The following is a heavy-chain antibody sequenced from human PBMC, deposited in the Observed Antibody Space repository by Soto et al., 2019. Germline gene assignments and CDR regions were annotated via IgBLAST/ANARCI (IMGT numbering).Heavy chain of an antibody. J-gene: IGHJ4*02. CDR2: IGYTGDP. CDR3: ARGLAYSSGPFDY. CDR1: GLTFSIYD. Sequence: GGSLRLSCAASGLTFSIYDMHWVRQAPGKGLEWVSGIGYTGDPYYSDSVKGRFTISRENAQNSLYLEMNSLRAGDTAIYYCARGLAYSSGPFDYWGQGTLVTVSS. D-gene: IGHD6-19*01. V-gene: IGHV3-13*05.